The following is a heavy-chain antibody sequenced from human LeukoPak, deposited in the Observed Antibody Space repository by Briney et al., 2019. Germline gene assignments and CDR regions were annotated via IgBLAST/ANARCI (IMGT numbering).Heavy chain of an antibody. D-gene: IGHD4-17*01. CDR3: ARDGDYEGHDAFDI. J-gene: IGHJ3*02. Sequence: SQTLSLTCTVSGVSISSGSYYWSRIRQPAGRGLEWIGRIYTSGSTDYNPSLKSRVTISVDTSKNQFSLKLSSVTAADTAVYYCARDGDYEGHDAFDIWGQGTMVTVSS. CDR2: IYTSGST. CDR1: GVSISSGSYY. V-gene: IGHV4-61*02.